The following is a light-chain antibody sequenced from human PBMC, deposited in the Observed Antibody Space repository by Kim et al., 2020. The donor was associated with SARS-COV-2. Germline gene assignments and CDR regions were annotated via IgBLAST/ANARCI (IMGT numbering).Light chain of an antibody. CDR1: QGISSY. Sequence: ASTGDRVTITCRASQGISSYLAWYQQKPGKAPKLLIYAASTLQSGVPSRFSGSGSGTDFTLTISCLQSEDFATYYCQQYYSYHWTFGQGTKVDIK. CDR2: AAS. J-gene: IGKJ1*01. V-gene: IGKV1-8*01. CDR3: QQYYSYHWT.